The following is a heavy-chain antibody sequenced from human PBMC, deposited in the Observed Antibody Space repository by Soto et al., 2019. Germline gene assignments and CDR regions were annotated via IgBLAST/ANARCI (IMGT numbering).Heavy chain of an antibody. CDR2: SYYSGTP. Sequence: QLQLQESGQGLVKPSETMSLTCTVSGGSISSSSCYWGWIRQPPGTGLEWIGSSYYSGTPYYNPPLKTRVPISVDTSKNQFALNLRSVTAADRAVYSCARCPGRIADRAWCWFGPWGEGTLVTVSS. J-gene: IGHJ5*02. CDR3: ARCPGRIADRAWCWFGP. CDR1: GGSISSSSCY. V-gene: IGHV4-39*01. D-gene: IGHD6-6*01.